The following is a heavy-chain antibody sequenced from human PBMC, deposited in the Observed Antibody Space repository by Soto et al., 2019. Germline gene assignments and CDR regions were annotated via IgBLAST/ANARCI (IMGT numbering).Heavy chain of an antibody. Sequence: GGALRLSCAASAVTLSSYAMHWVRQAPRKGLEWVAVIWFDGNNKYYADSVKGRFTISRDNSKKTLYLQMNSLRLEDTALYYCARGRPAAGTSSYYGINVWGQGTTVTVSS. J-gene: IGHJ6*02. D-gene: IGHD6-13*01. CDR3: ARGRPAAGTSSYYGINV. CDR2: IWFDGNNK. CDR1: AVTLSSYA. V-gene: IGHV3-33*01.